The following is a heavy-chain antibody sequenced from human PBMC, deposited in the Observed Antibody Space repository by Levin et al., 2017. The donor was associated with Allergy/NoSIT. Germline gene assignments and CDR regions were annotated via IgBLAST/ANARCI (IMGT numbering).Heavy chain of an antibody. V-gene: IGHV1-2*02. J-gene: IGHJ4*02. CDR1: GYTFTGNY. D-gene: IGHD2-15*01. CDR3: ARDAGGGNCYDY. CDR2: INPNSGGT. Sequence: ASVKVSCKTSGYTFTGNYIHWVRQAPGQGLEWVGWINPNSGGTIYAQKFQGRVTMTRDTSIGTAYMELSRLASDDTAVYYCARDAGGGNCYDYWGQGALVTVSS.